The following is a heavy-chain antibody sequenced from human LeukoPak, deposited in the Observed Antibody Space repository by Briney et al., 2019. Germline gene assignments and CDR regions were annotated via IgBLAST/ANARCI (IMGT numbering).Heavy chain of an antibody. J-gene: IGHJ3*01. D-gene: IGHD2-15*01. CDR2: MYSGGST. Sequence: PGGSLRLSCTASGFTVRSNYMSRVRQSPRKGLEWVSIMYSGGSTDYADSVKGRFIISRDHSKNTLYLQMNSLRAEDTAVYYCARDRYCSGGSCYGDAFDLWGQGTMVTVSS. V-gene: IGHV3-53*01. CDR1: GFTVRSNY. CDR3: ARDRYCSGGSCYGDAFDL.